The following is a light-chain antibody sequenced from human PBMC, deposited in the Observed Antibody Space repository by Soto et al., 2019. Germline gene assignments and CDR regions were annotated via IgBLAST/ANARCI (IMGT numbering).Light chain of an antibody. CDR3: QHYNSYSEA. CDR1: QTISSW. V-gene: IGKV1-5*03. J-gene: IGKJ1*01. CDR2: KAS. Sequence: DIQMTKSPSTLSGSVGDRVTITCRASQTISSWLAWYQQKPGKAPKLLIYKASTLQSGVPSRFSGSGSGTEFTLTISSLQPDDFETYYCQHYNSYSEAFGQGTKVELK.